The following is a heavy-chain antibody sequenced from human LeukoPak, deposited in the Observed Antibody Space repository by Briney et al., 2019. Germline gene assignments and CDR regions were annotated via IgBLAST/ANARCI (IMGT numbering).Heavy chain of an antibody. J-gene: IGHJ4*02. Sequence: SETLSLTCAVYGGSFSGYYWSWIRQPPGKGLEWIGEINHSGSTNYNPSLKSRVTISVDTSKNQFSLKLSSVTAADTAVYYCARHRRKTMIGTASSRGFDYWGQGTLVTVSS. CDR3: ARHRRKTMIGTASSRGFDY. CDR2: INHSGST. D-gene: IGHD3-22*01. V-gene: IGHV4-34*01. CDR1: GGSFSGYY.